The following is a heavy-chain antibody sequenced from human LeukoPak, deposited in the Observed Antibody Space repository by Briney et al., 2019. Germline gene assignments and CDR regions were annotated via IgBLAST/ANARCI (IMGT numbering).Heavy chain of an antibody. J-gene: IGHJ4*02. CDR3: ARARGYDYVWGSYRLYFDY. CDR2: INHSGST. Sequence: SETLSLTCAVYGGSFSGYYWSWIRQPPGKGLEWIGEINHSGSTNYNPSLKSRVTISVDTSKNQFSLKLSSVTAADTAVYYCARARGYDYVWGSYRLYFDYWGQGTLVTVSS. CDR1: GGSFSGYY. D-gene: IGHD3-16*02. V-gene: IGHV4-34*01.